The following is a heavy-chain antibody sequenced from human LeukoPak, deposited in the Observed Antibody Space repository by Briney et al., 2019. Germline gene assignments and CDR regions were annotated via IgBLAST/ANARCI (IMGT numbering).Heavy chain of an antibody. CDR2: INHSGST. CDR3: ARGYSYGKD. V-gene: IGHV4-34*01. Sequence: SETLSLTCAVYGGSLSGYYWSWIRQPPGKGLEWIGEINHSGSTNYNPPLKSRVTISVDTSKNQFSLKLSSVTAADTAVYYCARGYSYGKDWGQGTLVTVSS. CDR1: GGSLSGYY. D-gene: IGHD5-18*01. J-gene: IGHJ4*02.